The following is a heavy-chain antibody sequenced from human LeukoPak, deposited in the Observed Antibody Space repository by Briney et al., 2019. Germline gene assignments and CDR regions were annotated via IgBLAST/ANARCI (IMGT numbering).Heavy chain of an antibody. V-gene: IGHV3-74*01. Sequence: GGSLSLSCAASGFTFSSYWMHWVRQAPGKGLVWVSRINSDGSSTSYADSVKGRFTISRDNAKNTLYLQMNSLRAEDTAVYYCARESAYYYYGMDVWGKGTTVTVSS. CDR1: GFTFSSYW. CDR3: ARESAYYYYGMDV. CDR2: INSDGSST. J-gene: IGHJ6*04. D-gene: IGHD2-2*01.